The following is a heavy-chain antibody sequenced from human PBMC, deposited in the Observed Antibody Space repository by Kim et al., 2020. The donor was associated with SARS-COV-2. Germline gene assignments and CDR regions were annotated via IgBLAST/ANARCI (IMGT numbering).Heavy chain of an antibody. CDR2: IKSKTDGGTT. V-gene: IGHV3-15*01. J-gene: IGHJ4*02. CDR3: TSSGPLDYYDSSGYYGY. Sequence: GGSLRLSRAASGFTFSNAWMSWVRQAPGKGLEWVGRIKSKTDGGTTDYAAPVKGRFTISRDDSKNTLYLQMNSLNTEDTAVYYCTSSGPLDYYDSSGYYGYWGQGSLVTVSS. CDR1: GFTFSNAW. D-gene: IGHD3-22*01.